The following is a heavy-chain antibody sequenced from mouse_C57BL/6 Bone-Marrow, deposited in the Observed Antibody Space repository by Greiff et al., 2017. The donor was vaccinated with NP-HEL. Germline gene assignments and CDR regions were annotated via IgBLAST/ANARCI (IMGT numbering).Heavy chain of an antibody. V-gene: IGHV1-64*01. J-gene: IGHJ2*01. CDR2: IHPNSGST. Sequence: VQLQQPGAELVKPGASVKLSCKASGYTFTSYWMHWVKQRPGQGLEWIGMIHPNSGSTNYNEKFKSKATLTVDKSSSPAYMQLSSLTSEDSAVYYCASWDYFDYWGQGTTLTVSS. CDR3: ASWDYFDY. CDR1: GYTFTSYW.